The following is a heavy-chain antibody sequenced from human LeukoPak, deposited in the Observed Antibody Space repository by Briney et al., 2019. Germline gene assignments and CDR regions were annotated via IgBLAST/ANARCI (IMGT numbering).Heavy chain of an antibody. CDR1: GYNFPTYW. J-gene: IGHJ3*02. V-gene: IGHV5-51*01. D-gene: IGHD3-10*01. Sequence: GESLKISCKGSGYNFPTYWIGWVRQMPGKGLEWMGIIFPGDSDTRYSPSFQGQVTISADKSISTAYLQWSSLKASDTAMYYCARPMVRGVVGAFDIWGQGTMVTVSS. CDR2: IFPGDSDT. CDR3: ARPMVRGVVGAFDI.